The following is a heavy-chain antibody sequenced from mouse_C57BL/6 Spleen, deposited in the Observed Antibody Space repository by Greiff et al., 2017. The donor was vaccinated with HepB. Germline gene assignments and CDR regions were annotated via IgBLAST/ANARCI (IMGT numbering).Heavy chain of an antibody. D-gene: IGHD2-5*01. J-gene: IGHJ2*01. Sequence: EVKVVESGGGLVQPGGSLSLSCAASGFTFTDYYMSWVRQPPGKALEWLGFIRNKANGYTTEYSASVKGRFTISRDNSQSILYLQMNALRAEDSATYYCARYTGYSNYFDYWGQGTTLTVSS. V-gene: IGHV7-3*01. CDR2: IRNKANGYTT. CDR3: ARYTGYSNYFDY. CDR1: GFTFTDYY.